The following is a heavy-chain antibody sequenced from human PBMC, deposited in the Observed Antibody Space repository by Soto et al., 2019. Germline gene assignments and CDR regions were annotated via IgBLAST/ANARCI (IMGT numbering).Heavy chain of an antibody. CDR3: AREYSGYD. V-gene: IGHV3-21*02. CDR1: GFTFSSNS. CDR2: ISSSSSYI. Sequence: EVQLVESGGGLVKPGGSLRLSCAASGFTFSSNSMNWVRQAPGKGLEWVSSISSSSSYIYYAESVKGRFSISRDNAKNSLYLQMNNLRVEDTAVYYCAREYSGYDWGQGTLVTVSS. D-gene: IGHD5-12*01. J-gene: IGHJ4*02.